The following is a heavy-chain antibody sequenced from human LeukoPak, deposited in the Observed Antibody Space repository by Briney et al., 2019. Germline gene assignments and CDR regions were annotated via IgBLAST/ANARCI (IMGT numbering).Heavy chain of an antibody. Sequence: GGSLRLSCAASGFTFSRYGMHWVRQAPGKGLEWVAVISYDGSNKYYADSVKGRFTISRDNSKNTLYLQMNSLRAEDTAVYYCAKVGLDSNYSGYYMDVWGKGTTVTVSS. J-gene: IGHJ6*03. CDR1: GFTFSRYG. CDR2: ISYDGSNK. D-gene: IGHD4-11*01. CDR3: AKVGLDSNYSGYYMDV. V-gene: IGHV3-30*18.